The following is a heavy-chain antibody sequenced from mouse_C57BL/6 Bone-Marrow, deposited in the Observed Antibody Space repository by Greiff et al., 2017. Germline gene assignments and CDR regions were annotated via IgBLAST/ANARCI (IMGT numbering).Heavy chain of an antibody. CDR1: GYTFTSYW. V-gene: IGHV1-64*01. CDR3: EGLVRWGY. CDR2: IHPNTGST. J-gene: IGHJ3*01. D-gene: IGHD1-1*01. Sequence: QVQLQQPGAELVKPGASVTLSCKASGYTFTSYWMHWVKQRPGHGLEWIGMIHPNTGSTTYNEKFKSKATLTVDKSSSTAYMHLRSLTSEDSAVYTCEGLVRWGYWGQGTMLTVSA.